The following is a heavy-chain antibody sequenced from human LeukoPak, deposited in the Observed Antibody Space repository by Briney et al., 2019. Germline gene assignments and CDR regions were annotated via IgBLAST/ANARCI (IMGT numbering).Heavy chain of an antibody. D-gene: IGHD3-3*01. CDR1: GFTFSSYA. CDR3: ARPYDFWSGYPEYFQH. J-gene: IGHJ1*01. CDR2: IRYDGSNK. V-gene: IGHV3-30*02. Sequence: GGSLRLSCAASGFTFSSYAMHWVRQAPGKGLEWVAFIRYDGSNKYYADSVKGRFTISRDNSKNTLYLQMNSLRAEDTAVYYCARPYDFWSGYPEYFQHWGQGTLVTVSS.